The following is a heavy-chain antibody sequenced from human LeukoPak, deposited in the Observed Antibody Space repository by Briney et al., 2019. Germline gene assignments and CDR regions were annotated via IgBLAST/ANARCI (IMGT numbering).Heavy chain of an antibody. Sequence: SVKVSCKASGGTFSSYAISWVPQAPGQGLEWMGRIIPIFGTANYAQKFQGRVTITTDESTSTAYMELSSLRSEDTAVYYCAGSGYYYYFDYWGQGTLVTVSS. V-gene: IGHV1-69*05. J-gene: IGHJ4*02. CDR3: AGSGYYYYFDY. D-gene: IGHD3-22*01. CDR2: IIPIFGTA. CDR1: GGTFSSYA.